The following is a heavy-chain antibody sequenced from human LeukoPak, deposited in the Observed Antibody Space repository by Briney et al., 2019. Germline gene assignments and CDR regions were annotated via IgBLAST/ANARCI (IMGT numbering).Heavy chain of an antibody. D-gene: IGHD1-1*01. Sequence: QAGGSLRLSCAASGFTFSSYAMSWVRQAPGKGLEWVSAISGSGGSTYYADSVKGRFTISRDNSKNTLYLQMNSLRAEDTAVYYCAKRGGARGGTFDYWGQGTLVTVSS. CDR1: GFTFSSYA. CDR2: ISGSGGST. CDR3: AKRGGARGGTFDY. J-gene: IGHJ4*02. V-gene: IGHV3-23*01.